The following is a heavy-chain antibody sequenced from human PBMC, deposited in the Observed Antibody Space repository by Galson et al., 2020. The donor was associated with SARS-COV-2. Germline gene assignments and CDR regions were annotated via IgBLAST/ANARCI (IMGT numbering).Heavy chain of an antibody. CDR3: ARDNTVYGIDS. CDR2: SYST. D-gene: IGHD4-17*01. Sequence: SYSTEYAASVRGRFTLSRDDSKNSLYLQMNSLKTEDTAVYFCARDNTVYGIDSWGQGTLVTVSS. J-gene: IGHJ4*02. V-gene: IGHV3-72*01.